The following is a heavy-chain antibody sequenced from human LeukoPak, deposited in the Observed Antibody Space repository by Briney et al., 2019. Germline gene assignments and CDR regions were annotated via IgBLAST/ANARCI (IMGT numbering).Heavy chain of an antibody. CDR1: GFTFSSYS. Sequence: PGGSLKLSCAASGFTFSSYSMNWVRQAPGKGLEWVSYISSSSSTIYYADSVKGRFTISRDNAKNSLYLQMNSLRAEDTAVYYCARDPSGSGYSYGSDYWGQGTLVTVSS. CDR2: ISSSSSTI. D-gene: IGHD5-18*01. V-gene: IGHV3-48*04. J-gene: IGHJ4*02. CDR3: ARDPSGSGYSYGSDY.